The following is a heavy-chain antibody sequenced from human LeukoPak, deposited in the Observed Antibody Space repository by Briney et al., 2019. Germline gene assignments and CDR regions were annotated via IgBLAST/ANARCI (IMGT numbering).Heavy chain of an antibody. Sequence: SETLPLTCTVSGGSISSGGYYWSWIRQHPGKGLEWIGYIYYSGSTYYNPSLKSRVTISVDTSKNQFSLKLSSVTAADTAVYYCARGIGRIAAAGQNWFDPWGQGTLVTVSS. D-gene: IGHD6-13*01. J-gene: IGHJ5*02. CDR2: IYYSGST. V-gene: IGHV4-31*03. CDR1: GGSISSGGYY. CDR3: ARGIGRIAAAGQNWFDP.